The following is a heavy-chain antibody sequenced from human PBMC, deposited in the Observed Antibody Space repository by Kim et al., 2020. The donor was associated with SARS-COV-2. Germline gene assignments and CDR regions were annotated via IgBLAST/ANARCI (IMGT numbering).Heavy chain of an antibody. V-gene: IGHV4-34*01. J-gene: IGHJ4*02. CDR1: GGSFSGYY. Sequence: SETLSLTCAVYGGSFSGYYWSWIRQPPGKGLEWIGEINHSGSTNYNPSLKSRVTISVDTSKNQFSLKLSSVTAADTAVYYCARVGGSGFRYWGQGTLVTVSS. CDR3: ARVGGSGFRY. D-gene: IGHD3-10*01. CDR2: INHSGST.